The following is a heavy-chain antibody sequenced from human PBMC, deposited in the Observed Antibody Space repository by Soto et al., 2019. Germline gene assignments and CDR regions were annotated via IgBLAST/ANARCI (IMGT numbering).Heavy chain of an antibody. D-gene: IGHD2-15*01. J-gene: IGHJ4*02. CDR2: ISWNSNIV. CDR1: GFTFDDYA. Sequence: EVHLVESGGGLVQPGRSLRLSCAASGFTFDDYAMYWVRRVPGKGLEWVSSISWNSNIVGYVDSVKGRFPISRDNAKNSLYLQMNRLRPEDTALYYCARGGPDGFCSGGRCYFDSWGQGTLVTVSS. CDR3: ARGGPDGFCSGGRCYFDS. V-gene: IGHV3-9*01.